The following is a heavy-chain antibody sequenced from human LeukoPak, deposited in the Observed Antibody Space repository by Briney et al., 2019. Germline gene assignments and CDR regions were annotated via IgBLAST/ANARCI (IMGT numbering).Heavy chain of an antibody. J-gene: IGHJ4*02. Sequence: GGSLRPSCAASGFTFSSYGMHWVRQAPGKGLEWVAVISYDGSNKYYADSVKGRFTISRDNSKNTLYLQMNSLRAEDTAVYYCASSEDTAMVTDYWGQGTLVTVSS. CDR3: ASSEDTAMVTDY. V-gene: IGHV3-30*03. D-gene: IGHD5-18*01. CDR2: ISYDGSNK. CDR1: GFTFSSYG.